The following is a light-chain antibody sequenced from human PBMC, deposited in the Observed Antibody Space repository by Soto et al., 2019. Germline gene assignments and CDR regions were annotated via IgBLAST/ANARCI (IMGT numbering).Light chain of an antibody. CDR2: AAS. CDR3: QQSYSTKWT. CDR1: QSISSY. J-gene: IGKJ1*01. V-gene: IGKV1-39*01. Sequence: DIHMTQSPSSLSASVGDRVTITCRPSQSISSYLNWYQQKPGKAPKLLIYAASSLQSGVPSRFSGSGSGTDFTLTISSLQPEDFATYYCQQSYSTKWTFGQGTKVDIK.